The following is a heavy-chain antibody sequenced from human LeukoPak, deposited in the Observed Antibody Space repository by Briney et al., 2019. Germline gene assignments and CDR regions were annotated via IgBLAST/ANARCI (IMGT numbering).Heavy chain of an antibody. D-gene: IGHD5-24*01. CDR2: IYYSGNT. J-gene: IGHJ3*02. V-gene: IGHV4-59*01. Sequence: KPPETLSLTCTVSGGSISSYYWSWIRQPPGKGLEWIGYIYYSGNTNYNPSLKSRVTISVDTSKNQFSLKLSSVAAADTAVYYCARGFDGYRTAFDIWGQGTMVTVSS. CDR3: ARGFDGYRTAFDI. CDR1: GGSISSYY.